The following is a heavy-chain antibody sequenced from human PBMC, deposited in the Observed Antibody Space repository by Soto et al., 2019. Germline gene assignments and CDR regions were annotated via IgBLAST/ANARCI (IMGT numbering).Heavy chain of an antibody. CDR1: GVTFSNAW. Sequence: PGGSLRLSCAASGVTFSNAWMNGVRQAPGKGLEWVGHIKSKTDGGTTDYAAPVKGRFTISRDDSKNTLYLQMNSLKTEDTAVYYCTTVRWSYDILTGFYKGLIDYWGQGTLVTVSS. D-gene: IGHD3-9*01. V-gene: IGHV3-15*07. CDR3: TTVRWSYDILTGFYKGLIDY. CDR2: IKSKTDGGTT. J-gene: IGHJ4*02.